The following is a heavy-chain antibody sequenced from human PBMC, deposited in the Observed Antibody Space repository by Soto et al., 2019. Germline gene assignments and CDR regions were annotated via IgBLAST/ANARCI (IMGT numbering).Heavy chain of an antibody. CDR1: GFTFSSYA. Sequence: GGSLRLSCAASGFTFSSYAMSWVRQAPGKGLEWVSAISGSGGSTYYADSVKGRFTISRDNAINSLYLQMNSLRPDDTAVYYCANFPSCSSSTCLDYWGRGTLVTVSS. V-gene: IGHV3-23*01. D-gene: IGHD2-15*01. J-gene: IGHJ4*02. CDR2: ISGSGGST. CDR3: ANFPSCSSSTCLDY.